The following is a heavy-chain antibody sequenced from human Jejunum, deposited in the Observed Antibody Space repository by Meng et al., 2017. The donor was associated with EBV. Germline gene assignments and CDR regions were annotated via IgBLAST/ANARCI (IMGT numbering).Heavy chain of an antibody. CDR3: SRVKYITGWHTFDP. J-gene: IGHJ5*02. Sequence: VKRAQDGAQVKKSGASVKVSCKPAGYTFTSYAMQWVRQDPGQGVVGMVWIYAGNGDTKNSQKVQGRVTISMDTSASRDYMELSSLRSEDTDVYYYSRVKYITGWHTFDPWGQGTLVTVSS. D-gene: IGHD6-19*01. CDR1: GYTFTSYA. V-gene: IGHV1-3*01. CDR2: IYAGNGDT.